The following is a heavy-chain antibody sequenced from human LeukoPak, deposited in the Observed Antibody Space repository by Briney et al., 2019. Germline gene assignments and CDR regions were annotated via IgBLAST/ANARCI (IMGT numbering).Heavy chain of an antibody. Sequence: EASVTVSFKASGYTFTIYGISWVRQAPGQGLEWMGWISAYNGNTNYAQKLQGRVTITTDTSTSTAYMELRSLRSDDTAVYYCARLGYYDSSGYYYYFDYWGQGTLVTVSS. J-gene: IGHJ4*02. CDR3: ARLGYYDSSGYYYYFDY. D-gene: IGHD3-22*01. CDR2: ISAYNGNT. V-gene: IGHV1-18*01. CDR1: GYTFTIYG.